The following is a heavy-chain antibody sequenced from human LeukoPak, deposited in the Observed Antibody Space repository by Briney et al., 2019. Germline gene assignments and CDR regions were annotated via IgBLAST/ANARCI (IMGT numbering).Heavy chain of an antibody. Sequence: PGGSLRLSCAASGFTFSSHWMPWVRQAPGKGLMWVSRINSDGSNTKYAESVKGRFTISRDNAKNTLHLQMNSLRAEDTAVYYCAGGSIGVSGTRNSLDYWGQGILVTVSS. D-gene: IGHD6-19*01. V-gene: IGHV3-74*03. J-gene: IGHJ4*02. CDR1: GFTFSSHW. CDR3: AGGSIGVSGTRNSLDY. CDR2: INSDGSNT.